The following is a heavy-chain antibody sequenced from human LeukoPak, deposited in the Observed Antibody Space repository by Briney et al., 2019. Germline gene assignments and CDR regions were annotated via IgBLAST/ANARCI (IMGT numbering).Heavy chain of an antibody. V-gene: IGHV4-39*01. CDR1: GGSISSSSYY. J-gene: IGHJ4*02. D-gene: IGHD2-2*01. CDR3: ARRRGVVVPAARGGRSYYFDY. CDR2: IYYSGST. Sequence: SETLSLTCTVPGGSISSSSYYWGWIRQPPGKGLEWIGSIYYSGSTYYNPSLKSRVTISVDTSKNQFSLKLSSVTAADTAVYYCARRRGVVVPAARGGRSYYFDYWGQGTLVTVSS.